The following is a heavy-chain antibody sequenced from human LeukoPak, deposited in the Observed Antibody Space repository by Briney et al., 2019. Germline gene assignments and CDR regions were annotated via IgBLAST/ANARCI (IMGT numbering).Heavy chain of an antibody. CDR3: SSQIWLGGLFAHY. J-gene: IGHJ4*02. CDR1: GFTFSSYW. Sequence: PGGSLRLSCAASGFTFSSYWMHWVRQAPGKGLVWVSRINSDGSTTNYADSVKGRFTISRDNAKNTLYLQMNSLRAEDTAVYYCSSQIWLGGLFAHYWGQGTLVTVSS. V-gene: IGHV3-74*01. D-gene: IGHD3-10*01. CDR2: INSDGSTT.